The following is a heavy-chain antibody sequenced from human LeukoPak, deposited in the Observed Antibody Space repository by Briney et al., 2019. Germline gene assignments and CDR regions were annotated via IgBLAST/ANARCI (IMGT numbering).Heavy chain of an antibody. Sequence: ASVKVSCKASGYTFTSYDINWVRQATGQGLEWMGWMNPNSGNTGYAQKFQGRVTMTRNTSISTAYMELSSLRSEDTAVYYCARMRYYGSGSFWEYYYYYYGMDVWGQGTTVTVSS. J-gene: IGHJ6*02. CDR1: GYTFTSYD. V-gene: IGHV1-8*01. CDR2: MNPNSGNT. D-gene: IGHD3-10*01. CDR3: ARMRYYGSGSFWEYYYYYYGMDV.